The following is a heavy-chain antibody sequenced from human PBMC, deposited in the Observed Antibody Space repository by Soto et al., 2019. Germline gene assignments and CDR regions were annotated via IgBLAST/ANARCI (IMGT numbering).Heavy chain of an antibody. V-gene: IGHV4-31*03. J-gene: IGHJ4*02. CDR2: IYYSGST. Sequence: SETLSLTCTVSGGSISSGGYYWSWIRQHPGKGLEWIGYIYYSGSTYYNPSLKSRVTISVDTSKNQFSLKLSSVTAADTAVYYCANSVSARPFDYWGQGTLVTVSS. D-gene: IGHD3-10*01. CDR3: ANSVSARPFDY. CDR1: GGSISSGGYY.